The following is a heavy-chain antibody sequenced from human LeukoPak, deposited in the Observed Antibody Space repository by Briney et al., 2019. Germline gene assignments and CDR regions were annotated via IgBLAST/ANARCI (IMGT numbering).Heavy chain of an antibody. Sequence: PGGSLRLSCAASGFTFDDYAMHWVRQAPGKGLEWVSGISWNSGSIGYADSVKGRFTISRDNAKNSLYLQMNSLRAEDTALYYCAKDMDDSGSYGFDYWGQGTLVTVSS. V-gene: IGHV3-9*01. D-gene: IGHD1-26*01. CDR1: GFTFDDYA. CDR3: AKDMDDSGSYGFDY. J-gene: IGHJ4*02. CDR2: ISWNSGSI.